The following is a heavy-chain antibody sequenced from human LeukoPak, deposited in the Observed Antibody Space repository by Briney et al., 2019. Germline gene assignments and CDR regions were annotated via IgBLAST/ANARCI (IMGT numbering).Heavy chain of an antibody. J-gene: IGHJ4*02. CDR1: GGSISSYY. CDR2: IYYSGST. V-gene: IGHV4-59*01. Sequence: SETLSLTCTVSGGSISSYYWSWIPQPPGKGQEWIGYIYYSGSTNYNPSLKSRVTISVDTSKNQFSLKLSSVTAADTAVYYCARALNSYDILTGYSPREIDYWGQGTLVTVSS. D-gene: IGHD3-9*01. CDR3: ARALNSYDILTGYSPREIDY.